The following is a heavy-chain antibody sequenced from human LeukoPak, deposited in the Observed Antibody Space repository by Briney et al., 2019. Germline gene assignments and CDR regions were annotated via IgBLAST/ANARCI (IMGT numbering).Heavy chain of an antibody. CDR2: IGGGSSTI. Sequence: GGSLRLSCAASGFTFSSYSMNWVRHAPGKGLEWLSYIGGGSSTIFYADSVKGRLTISRDNAKNSLFLQMNSLRDEDTAVYYCARDGARGVATDYDYWGQGTLVTVSS. J-gene: IGHJ4*02. V-gene: IGHV3-48*02. D-gene: IGHD5-12*01. CDR3: ARDGARGVATDYDY. CDR1: GFTFSSYS.